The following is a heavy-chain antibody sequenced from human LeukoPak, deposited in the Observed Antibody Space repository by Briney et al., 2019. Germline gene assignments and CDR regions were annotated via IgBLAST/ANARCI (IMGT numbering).Heavy chain of an antibody. D-gene: IGHD5-12*01. J-gene: IGHJ3*02. Sequence: ASVKVSCKASGGTFSSYAISWVRQAPGQGLEWMGGIIPIFGTANYAQKFQGRVTITADESTSTAYMELSSLRSEDTAVYYCARDRGTYSGYAAGAFDIWGQGTMVTVSS. CDR2: IIPIFGTA. CDR1: GGTFSSYA. V-gene: IGHV1-69*13. CDR3: ARDRGTYSGYAAGAFDI.